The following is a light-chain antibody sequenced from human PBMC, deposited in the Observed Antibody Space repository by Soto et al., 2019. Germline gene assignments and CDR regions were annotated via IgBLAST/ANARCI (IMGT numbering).Light chain of an antibody. V-gene: IGKV4-1*01. CDR1: QSVLYSSNNKNY. CDR3: QQSYITPPIT. CDR2: TAS. Sequence: DIVMAQSPDTLAVSLGERATINCKSSQSVLYSSNNKNYLAWYQQKPPKAPKLLIYTASRLHSGVPSRFSGSGSETDFTLTINNLQPEDFATYYCQQSYITPPITFGQGTRLEIK. J-gene: IGKJ5*01.